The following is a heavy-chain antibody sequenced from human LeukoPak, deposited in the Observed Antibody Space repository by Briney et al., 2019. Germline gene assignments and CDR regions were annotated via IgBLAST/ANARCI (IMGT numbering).Heavy chain of an antibody. CDR2: IYWDDDR. D-gene: IGHD3-22*01. Sequence: ESGPTLVNPTQTLTLTWTFSGFSLNTRGVGVGWIGQPPGRALEWLALIYWDDDRRYSPSLKSRLTITKDTSKNQVVLTMTNMDPVDSATYFCAHRKNYYDSSVFDNWGQGTLVTVSS. J-gene: IGHJ4*02. CDR1: GFSLNTRGVG. V-gene: IGHV2-5*02. CDR3: AHRKNYYDSSVFDN.